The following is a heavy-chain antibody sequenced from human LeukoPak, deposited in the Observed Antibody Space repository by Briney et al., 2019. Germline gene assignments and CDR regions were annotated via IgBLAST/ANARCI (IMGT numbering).Heavy chain of an antibody. CDR2: VSDGGRT. J-gene: IGHJ4*02. V-gene: IGHV4-59*01. D-gene: IGHD1-14*01. Sequence: SETLSLTCSVSGGSITSYYWSWIRQPPGKGLEWIGHVSDGGRTNYSPSLRSRVSISVDTSKNQFSLKLNSVTAADTAVYSCARASTTFDDWGQGTLVTVSS. CDR3: ARASTTFDD. CDR1: GGSITSYY.